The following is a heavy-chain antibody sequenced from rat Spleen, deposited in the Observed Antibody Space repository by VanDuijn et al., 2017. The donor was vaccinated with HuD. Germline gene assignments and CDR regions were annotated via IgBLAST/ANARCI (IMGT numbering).Heavy chain of an antibody. D-gene: IGHD2-2*01. J-gene: IGHJ1*01. CDR1: GFTFSNYD. CDR2: ISPSGGRI. CDR3: ARAGYLRDWYFDF. Sequence: EVQLVESGGGSVQPGRSLKLSCAASGFTFSNYDMAWVRQAPTKGLEWVASISPSGGRIYYRDSVKGRFTISRDNTKNTLYLRMDNLRSEDTATYYCARAGYLRDWYFDFWGPGTMVTVSS. V-gene: IGHV5S13*01.